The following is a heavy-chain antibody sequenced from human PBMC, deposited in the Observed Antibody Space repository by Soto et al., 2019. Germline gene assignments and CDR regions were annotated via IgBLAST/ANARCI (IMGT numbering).Heavy chain of an antibody. CDR1: GFTFSSYW. D-gene: IGHD1-7*01. J-gene: IGHJ4*02. CDR3: AKELSWGQCDY. V-gene: IGHV3-74*03. CDR2: IKTDGTVT. Sequence: EVQLVESGGGLVQPGGSLRLSCAASGFTFSSYWMHWVRQDAGKGLLWVSSIKTDGTVTQYADSVKGRFTVSRDNAKNTLYLQMNSLRAEDTAVYYCAKELSWGQCDYWGQGALVTVSS.